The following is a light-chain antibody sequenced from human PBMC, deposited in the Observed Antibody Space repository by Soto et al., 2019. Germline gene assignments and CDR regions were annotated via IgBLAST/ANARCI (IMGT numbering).Light chain of an antibody. J-gene: IGLJ1*01. CDR2: DIN. CDR1: SSDVGNYIF. CDR3: VSYTTSASYV. Sequence: QSVLTQPPSVSGSPGQSITISCTGTSSDVGNYIFVSWYRQHPGKAPKLMIYDINNRPSGVSNRFSGSKSGNTASLTISGLQAEDEADYYCVSYTTSASYVFGTGTQLTVL. V-gene: IGLV2-14*01.